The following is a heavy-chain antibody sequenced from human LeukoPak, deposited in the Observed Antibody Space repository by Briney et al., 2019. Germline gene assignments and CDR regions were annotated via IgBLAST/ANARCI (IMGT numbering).Heavy chain of an antibody. CDR2: IYYSGST. CDR3: ARDYLRGYSSSPDAFDI. CDR1: GGSISSGGYY. Sequence: PSETLSLTCTVSGGSISSGGYYWSWTRQHPGKGLEWIGYIYYSGSTYYNPSLKSRVTISVDTSKNQFSLKLSSVTAADTAVYYCARDYLRGYSSSPDAFDIWGQGTMVTVSS. D-gene: IGHD6-13*01. V-gene: IGHV4-31*03. J-gene: IGHJ3*02.